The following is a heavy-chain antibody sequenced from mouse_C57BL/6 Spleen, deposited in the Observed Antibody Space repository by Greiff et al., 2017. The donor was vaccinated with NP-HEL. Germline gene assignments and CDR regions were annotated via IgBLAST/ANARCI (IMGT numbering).Heavy chain of an antibody. CDR2: INPGSGGT. CDR1: GYAFTNYL. J-gene: IGHJ2*01. V-gene: IGHV1-54*01. Sequence: VQLQESGAELVRPGTSVKVSCKASGYAFTNYLIEWVKQRPGQGLEWIGVINPGSGGTNYNEKFKGKATLTADKSSSTAYMQLSSLTSEDSAVYFCARSPNSLFDYWGQGTTLTVSS. CDR3: ARSPNSLFDY.